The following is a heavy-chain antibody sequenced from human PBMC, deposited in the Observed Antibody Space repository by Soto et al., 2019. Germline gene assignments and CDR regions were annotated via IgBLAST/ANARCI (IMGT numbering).Heavy chain of an antibody. D-gene: IGHD6-6*01. V-gene: IGHV3-23*01. CDR3: VREASSSGLHLDH. Sequence: LRLSCAASGFIFSNYAMSWVRQAPGKGLEWVSFISGSGSSTYYADSVKGRFTISRGNSKNTLYPQMNSLRAEDAAVYYCVREASSSGLHLDHWGRGTLVTVSS. CDR2: ISGSGSST. CDR1: GFIFSNYA. J-gene: IGHJ4*02.